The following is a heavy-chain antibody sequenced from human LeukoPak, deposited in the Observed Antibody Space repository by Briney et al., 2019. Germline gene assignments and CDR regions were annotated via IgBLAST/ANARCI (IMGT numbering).Heavy chain of an antibody. Sequence: GGSLRLSCAASGFTFSSYCMSWVRQAPGKGLEWVANIKQDGSEKYYVDSVKGRFTISRDNAKNSLYLQMNSLRAEDTAVYYCARDVTYHGGDWFDPWGQGTLVTVSS. D-gene: IGHD4-23*01. CDR3: ARDVTYHGGDWFDP. J-gene: IGHJ5*02. V-gene: IGHV3-7*01. CDR1: GFTFSSYC. CDR2: IKQDGSEK.